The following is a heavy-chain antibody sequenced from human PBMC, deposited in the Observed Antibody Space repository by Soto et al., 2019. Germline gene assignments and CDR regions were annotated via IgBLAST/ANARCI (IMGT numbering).Heavy chain of an antibody. J-gene: IGHJ4*02. Sequence: LLQASETLSLTCTVSGGSISSSSYYWGWIRQPPGKGLEWIGSIYYSGSTYYNPSLKSRVTISVDTSKNQFSLKLSSVTAADTAVYYCARLLSIAVAGTHFDYWGQGTLVTVSS. D-gene: IGHD6-19*01. CDR2: IYYSGST. CDR3: ARLLSIAVAGTHFDY. CDR1: GGSISSSSYY. V-gene: IGHV4-39*01.